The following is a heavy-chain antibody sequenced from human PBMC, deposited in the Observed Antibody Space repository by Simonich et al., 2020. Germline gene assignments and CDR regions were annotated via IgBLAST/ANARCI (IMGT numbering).Heavy chain of an antibody. V-gene: IGHV3-73*02. CDR3: TRFDYYGSGSYYFDY. D-gene: IGHD3-10*01. J-gene: IGHJ4*02. CDR1: GFTFSGSA. CDR2: IRSKANSYAT. Sequence: EVQLVESGGGLVQPGGSLKLSCAASGFTFSGSAMHWVRQASGKGLEWVGRIRSKANSYATAYAASVKGRFTIFRDDLKNTEYLQMNSRKTEDTAVYYCTRFDYYGSGSYYFDYWGQGTLVTVSS.